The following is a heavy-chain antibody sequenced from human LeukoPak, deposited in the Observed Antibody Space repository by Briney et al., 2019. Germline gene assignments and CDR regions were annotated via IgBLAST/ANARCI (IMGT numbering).Heavy chain of an antibody. V-gene: IGHV4-59*08. J-gene: IGHJ4*02. CDR2: IYYTGST. D-gene: IGHD6-13*01. CDR3: ARPIAAAAYFDY. Sequence: SETLSLTCNVSGGSISSYYWGWIRQSPGKGLEWLGYIYYTGSTTYNPSLKSRVTMSVDTSRNQLSLKLSSVTAADTAVYYCARPIAAAAYFDYWGQGTLVTVSS. CDR1: GGSISSYY.